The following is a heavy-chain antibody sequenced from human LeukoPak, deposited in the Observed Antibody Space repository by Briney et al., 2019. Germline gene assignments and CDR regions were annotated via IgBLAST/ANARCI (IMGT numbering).Heavy chain of an antibody. CDR2: IWYDGSNK. D-gene: IGHD4-23*01. V-gene: IGHV3-33*01. CDR1: GCTFSSYG. CDR3: ARGGGYAFDI. Sequence: GGSLRLSCAASGCTFSSYGMHWVRQAPGKGLEWVAVIWYDGSNKYYADSVKDRFTISRDNSKNTLYLQMNSLRAEDTAVYYCARGGGYAFDIWGQGTMVTVSS. J-gene: IGHJ3*02.